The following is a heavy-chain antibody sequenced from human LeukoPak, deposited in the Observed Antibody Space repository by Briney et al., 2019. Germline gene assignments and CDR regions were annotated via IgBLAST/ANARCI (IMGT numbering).Heavy chain of an antibody. D-gene: IGHD2-15*01. J-gene: IGHJ3*02. Sequence: SQTLSLTCTVSGGSISSGGYYWSWIRQHPGKGLEWIGYIYYSGSTYYNPSLKSRVTISVDTSKNQFSLKLSSVTAADTAAYYCARDCSGGSCYGAFDIWGQGTMVTVSS. CDR2: IYYSGST. V-gene: IGHV4-31*03. CDR3: ARDCSGGSCYGAFDI. CDR1: GGSISSGGYY.